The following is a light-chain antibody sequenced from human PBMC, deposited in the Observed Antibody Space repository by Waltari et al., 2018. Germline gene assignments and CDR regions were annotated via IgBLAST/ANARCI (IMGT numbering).Light chain of an antibody. J-gene: IGLJ2*01. V-gene: IGLV2-11*01. Sequence: QSALTQPRSVSGSPGQSVTIPCTGTSSNVGGYNSVSWYQQHPGKAPKLMIYDVSKRPSGVPDRFSGSKSGNTASLTISGLQTEDETDYYCCSYAGSYTVFGGGTKLTVL. CDR2: DVS. CDR1: SSNVGGYNS. CDR3: CSYAGSYTV.